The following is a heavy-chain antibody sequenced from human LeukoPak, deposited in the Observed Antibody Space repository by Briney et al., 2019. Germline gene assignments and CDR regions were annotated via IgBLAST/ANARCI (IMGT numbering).Heavy chain of an antibody. CDR2: INSSSSSI. CDR1: GFTFSNYG. CDR3: ARLADYGNYGPREYLDL. V-gene: IGHV3-21*01. Sequence: GGSLRLSCAASGFTFSNYGMNWVRQAPGKGLEWVSSINSSSSSIYYADSLKGRFTISRDNAKTSLYLQMNSLRAEATAVYYCARLADYGNYGPREYLDLWGQGTLVTVSS. D-gene: IGHD4-11*01. J-gene: IGHJ4*02.